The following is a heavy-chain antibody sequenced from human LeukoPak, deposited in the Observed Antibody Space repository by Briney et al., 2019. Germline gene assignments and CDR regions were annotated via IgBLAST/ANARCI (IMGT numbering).Heavy chain of an antibody. D-gene: IGHD5-18*01. CDR3: LVDTAMVTGEGFDY. V-gene: IGHV1-69*05. J-gene: IGHJ4*02. CDR2: IIPIFGTA. CDR1: GGTFSSYA. Sequence: GASVKVSCKASGGTFSSYAISWVRQAPGQGLEWMGRIIPIFGTANYAQKFQGRVTITTDESTSTAYTELSSLRSEDTAVYYCLVDTAMVTGEGFDYWGQGTLVTVSS.